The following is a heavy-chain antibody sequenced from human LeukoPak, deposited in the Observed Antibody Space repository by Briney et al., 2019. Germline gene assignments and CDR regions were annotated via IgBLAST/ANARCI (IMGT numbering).Heavy chain of an antibody. CDR2: ICDSVSN. CDR1: GVSISSGGYY. Sequence: TLSLTCTVSGVSISSGGYYWSWIRQDPGMGLEWVGYICDSVSNYYNPSLKSRVPISVDTSKHQFSLKLNSVTAADTAVYYCARLRSYSYGYGPCDYWGQGTLVTVSS. CDR3: ARLRSYSYGYGPCDY. J-gene: IGHJ4*02. V-gene: IGHV4-31*03. D-gene: IGHD5-18*01.